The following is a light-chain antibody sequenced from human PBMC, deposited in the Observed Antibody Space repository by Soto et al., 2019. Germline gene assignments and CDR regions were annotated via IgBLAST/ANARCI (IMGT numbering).Light chain of an antibody. CDR1: SSDVGGYNY. J-gene: IGLJ1*01. CDR3: CSYAGNSNYV. Sequence: QSALTQPPSASGSPGQSVTISCTGTSSDVGGYNYVSWYQQHPGEATKLIIYEVTKRPSGVPDRFSGSKSGNTASLTVSGLQAEDEADYHCCSYAGNSNYVFGTGTKITVL. V-gene: IGLV2-8*01. CDR2: EVT.